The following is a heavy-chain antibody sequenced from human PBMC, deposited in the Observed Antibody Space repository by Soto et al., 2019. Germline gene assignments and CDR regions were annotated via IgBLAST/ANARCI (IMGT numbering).Heavy chain of an antibody. CDR3: ARTMTTVTTLGMDV. V-gene: IGHV4-34*01. Sequence: SETLSLTCSVYGGPSSDYYRRCLRQPPAKGPEWSGLDNLGGNTNYSPPLKIRATIAIDVSKNQCSLSLTYLSAADSAVYFCARTMTTVTTLGMDVWGKGTTVSVSS. CDR2: DNLGGNT. CDR1: GGPSSDYY. D-gene: IGHD4-4*01. J-gene: IGHJ6*04.